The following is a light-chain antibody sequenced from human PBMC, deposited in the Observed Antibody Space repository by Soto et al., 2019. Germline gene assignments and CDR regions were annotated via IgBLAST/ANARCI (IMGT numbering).Light chain of an antibody. CDR1: QSVSSRY. CDR2: DAS. CDR3: QQTNT. J-gene: IGKJ4*01. V-gene: IGKV3-20*01. Sequence: EMVLTQSPGTLYLSPGERATLSCRASQSVSSRYVAWYQHKPGQAPRLLIYDASARATGTPNRFSGSGSGTDFTLTISRLEPKDFAVYYCQQTNTFGGGTKVEL.